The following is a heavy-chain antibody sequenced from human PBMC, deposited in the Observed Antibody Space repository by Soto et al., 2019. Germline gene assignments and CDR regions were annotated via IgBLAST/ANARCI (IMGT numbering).Heavy chain of an antibody. CDR3: ARGSGWEPGLSTFYAMGV. J-gene: IGHJ6*02. D-gene: IGHD1-26*01. Sequence: QVQLVESGGDLVEPGGSLRLSCADSGFTFSDYYMSWIRQAPGKGLEWVSYISNSGSTKFYADSVTGRFTISRDNAKNSLHLQMNSLRVDETAVYFCARGSGWEPGLSTFYAMGVWGQGTTVTVSS. CDR1: GFTFSDYY. CDR2: ISNSGSTK. V-gene: IGHV3-11*01.